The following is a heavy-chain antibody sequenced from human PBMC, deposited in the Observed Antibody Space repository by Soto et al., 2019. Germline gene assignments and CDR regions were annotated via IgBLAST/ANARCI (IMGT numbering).Heavy chain of an antibody. V-gene: IGHV3-21*01. CDR2: ISSSSSYI. CDR1: GFTFSSYS. Sequence: GGSLRLSCAASGFTFSSYSMNWVRQAPGKGLEWVSSISSSSSYIYYADSVKGRFTISRDNAKNSLYLQMNSLRAEDTAVYYCARDFGDVVVVAATPGYFDYWGQGTLVTVSS. CDR3: ARDFGDVVVVAATPGYFDY. D-gene: IGHD2-15*01. J-gene: IGHJ4*02.